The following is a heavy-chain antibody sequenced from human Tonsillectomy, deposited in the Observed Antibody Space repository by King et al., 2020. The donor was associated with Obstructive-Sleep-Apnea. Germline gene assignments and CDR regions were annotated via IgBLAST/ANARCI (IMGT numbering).Heavy chain of an antibody. J-gene: IGHJ4*02. CDR3: ARHCGVEDSGGYGDYFDY. D-gene: IGHD5-12*01. V-gene: IGHV4-59*08. Sequence: QLQESGPGLVKPSETLSLTCTVSADSISNYYWSWIRQPPGKGLEWIGYMYYSGNTNYSPSLKSRVTISVDTSTIQFSLRLSSVTAADTAVYYCARHCGVEDSGGYGDYFDYWGQGTLVTVSS. CDR1: ADSISNYY. CDR2: MYYSGNT.